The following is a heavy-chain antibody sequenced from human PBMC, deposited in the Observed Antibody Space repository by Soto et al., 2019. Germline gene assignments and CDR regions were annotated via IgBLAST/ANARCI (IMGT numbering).Heavy chain of an antibody. D-gene: IGHD3-3*01. CDR1: GDSISSGNW. CDR3: ARGGFAVGIGFDA. CDR2: IYHSGSN. V-gene: IGHV4-4*02. J-gene: IGHJ5*02. Sequence: QVQLYESGPGLVKPSGTLSLTCAVSGDSISSGNWWSWVRQSPGKGLEWIGEIYHSGSNNYNPSLKSRVTISVDKSNNQFSRNLKSVTAADTAIYYFARGGFAVGIGFDAWGQGTLVTVSS.